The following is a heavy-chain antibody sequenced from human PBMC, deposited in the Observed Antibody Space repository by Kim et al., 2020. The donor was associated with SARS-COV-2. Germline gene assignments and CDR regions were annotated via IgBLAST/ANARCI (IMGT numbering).Heavy chain of an antibody. Sequence: SETLSLTCTVSGGSITSGGYYWSWIRQHPGKGLEWIGYIYYSGSTYYNPSLRSRLTISVDTSKNQFSLKLSSVTAADTAVYYCAREGNSLKNNWFDPWGQGTLVTVSS. V-gene: IGHV4-31*03. J-gene: IGHJ5*02. CDR1: GGSITSGGYY. CDR3: AREGNSLKNNWFDP. CDR2: IYYSGST. D-gene: IGHD6-13*01.